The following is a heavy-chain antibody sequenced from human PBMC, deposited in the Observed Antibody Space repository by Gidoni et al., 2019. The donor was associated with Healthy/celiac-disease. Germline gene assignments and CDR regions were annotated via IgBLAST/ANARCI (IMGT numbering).Heavy chain of an antibody. Sequence: QVQLVESGGGVVQPGRSLRLSCEAAGLPFSSYGMHWVRQAPGKGLEWVAVIWYDGSNKYYADSVKGRFTISRDNSKNTLYLQMNSLRAEDTAVYYCARDWLDYGDYGHPGYWGQGTLVTVSS. CDR2: IWYDGSNK. CDR1: GLPFSSYG. CDR3: ARDWLDYGDYGHPGY. J-gene: IGHJ4*02. D-gene: IGHD4-17*01. V-gene: IGHV3-33*01.